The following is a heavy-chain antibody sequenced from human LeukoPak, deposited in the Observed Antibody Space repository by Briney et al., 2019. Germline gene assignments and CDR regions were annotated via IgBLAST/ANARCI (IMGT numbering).Heavy chain of an antibody. D-gene: IGHD5-12*01. CDR1: GGTFSSYA. J-gene: IGHJ6*02. CDR2: IIPILGIA. Sequence: SVKVSCKASGGTFSSYAISWVRQAPGQGLEWMGRIIPILGIANYAQKFQGRVTITADKSTSTAYMELSSLRSEDTAVYYCASRGPPYSGYEYYYGMDVWGQGTTVTVSS. V-gene: IGHV1-69*04. CDR3: ASRGPPYSGYEYYYGMDV.